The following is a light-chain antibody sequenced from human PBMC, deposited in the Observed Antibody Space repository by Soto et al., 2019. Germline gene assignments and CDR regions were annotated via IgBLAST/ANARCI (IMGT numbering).Light chain of an antibody. CDR1: SSKNGARYD. CDR2: GNS. Sequence: QSVLTQPPSVSGAPGQRVTISCTGSSSKNGARYDVHWYQQLPETAPKLLIYGNSNRPSRVPDRFSGSKSGTSASLAITGLQAEDEADYYCQSYDSSLSGFYVFGTGTKAPS. V-gene: IGLV1-40*01. J-gene: IGLJ1*01. CDR3: QSYDSSLSGFYV.